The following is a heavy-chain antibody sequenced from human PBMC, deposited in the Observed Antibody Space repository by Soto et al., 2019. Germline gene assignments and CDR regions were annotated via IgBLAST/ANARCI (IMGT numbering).Heavy chain of an antibody. J-gene: IGHJ6*02. D-gene: IGHD3-10*01. V-gene: IGHV4-31*03. CDR2: IYYSGST. CDR1: GGSISSGGYY. Sequence: QVQLQESGPGLVKPSQTLSLTCTVSGGSISSGGYYWSWIRQHPGKGLEWIGYIYYSGSTYYNPSPKSRVTISINTPTSQLPLKLSSVTAADTAVYYCARDIHYYGSGYGMDVWSQGTTVTVSS. CDR3: ARDIHYYGSGYGMDV.